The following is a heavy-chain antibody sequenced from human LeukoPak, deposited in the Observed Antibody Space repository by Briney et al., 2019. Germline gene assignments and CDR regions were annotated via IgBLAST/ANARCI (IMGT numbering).Heavy chain of an antibody. V-gene: IGHV1-46*01. CDR1: GYTFTSYY. Sequence: ASVKVSCKASGYTFTSYYIHWVRQAPGQGLEWMGIINPSGGSTSYAQKFQGRVTMTEDTSTDTAYMELSSLRSEDTAVYYCATERYCSGGSCYRRDYWGQGTLVTVSS. CDR3: ATERYCSGGSCYRRDY. CDR2: INPSGGST. D-gene: IGHD2-15*01. J-gene: IGHJ4*02.